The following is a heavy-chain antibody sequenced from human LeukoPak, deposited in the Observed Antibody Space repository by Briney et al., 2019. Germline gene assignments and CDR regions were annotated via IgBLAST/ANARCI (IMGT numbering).Heavy chain of an antibody. CDR1: GYTFTSYY. CDR3: AIRYGSGEKYYYYYYMDV. Sequence: ASVKVSCKASGYTFTSYYLHWVRQAPGQGLEWMAIINPSGGSTSYAQKFQGRVTMTRNTSISTAYMELSSLRSEDTAVYYCAIRYGSGEKYYYYYYMDVWGKGTTVTVSS. CDR2: INPSGGST. J-gene: IGHJ6*03. V-gene: IGHV1-46*01. D-gene: IGHD3-10*01.